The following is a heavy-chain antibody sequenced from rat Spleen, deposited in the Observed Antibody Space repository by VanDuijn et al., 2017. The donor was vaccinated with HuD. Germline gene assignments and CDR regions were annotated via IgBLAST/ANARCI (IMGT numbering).Heavy chain of an antibody. CDR2: MWSAGNT. CDR3: ARDRYYGYLHWYFDF. CDR1: GFSLTDYS. Sequence: VQLKESGPGLVQPSQTLSLTCTVSGFSLTDYSVHWVRQPPGKGLEWMGVMWSAGNTGYNSALKSRLSISRDTSKSQVFLKMNSLQTEDTATYYCARDRYYGYLHWYFDFWGPGTMVTVSS. V-gene: IGHV2S63*01. J-gene: IGHJ1*01. D-gene: IGHD1-7*01.